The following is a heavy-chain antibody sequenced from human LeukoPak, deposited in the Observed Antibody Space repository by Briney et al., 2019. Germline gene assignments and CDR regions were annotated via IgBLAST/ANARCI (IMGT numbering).Heavy chain of an antibody. CDR1: GGSISSYY. J-gene: IGHJ5*02. CDR2: IHYTGST. Sequence: SETLSLTCTVSGGSISSYYWSWIRQLPGKGLEWIGYIHYTGSTNYNPSLKSRVTISVDTSKNQFSLKLSSVTAADTAVYYCARQEFWSGYNNNWFDPWGQGTLVTVSS. V-gene: IGHV4-59*01. CDR3: ARQEFWSGYNNNWFDP. D-gene: IGHD3-3*01.